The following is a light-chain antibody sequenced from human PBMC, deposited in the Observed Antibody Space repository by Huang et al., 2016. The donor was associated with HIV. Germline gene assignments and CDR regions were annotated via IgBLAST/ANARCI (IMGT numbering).Light chain of an antibody. Sequence: DIQMTQSPSSLSASVGDRVTITCKASQDISNYLNWYQQKPGKAPKLLIYDASNLETGVPSRFSGSGSGTHFTFTISSLQPADIATYYCQQHDDLPFTFGPGTKVDIK. V-gene: IGKV1-33*01. J-gene: IGKJ3*01. CDR3: QQHDDLPFT. CDR2: DAS. CDR1: QDISNY.